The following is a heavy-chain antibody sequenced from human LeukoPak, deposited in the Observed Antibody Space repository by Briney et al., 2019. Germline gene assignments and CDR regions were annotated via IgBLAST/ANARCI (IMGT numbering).Heavy chain of an antibody. Sequence: GGSLRLSCAAYGFTSSNFAMNWVRQAPGKGLECVSSISGSTGRTYYADSVKGRFTISRDDPKNTVYLEMNNLRAEDTALYFCAKANCGSECFYIMDVWGQGTMVTVSS. CDR3: AKANCGSECFYIMDV. V-gene: IGHV3-23*01. D-gene: IGHD3-16*01. CDR2: ISGSTGRT. J-gene: IGHJ6*02. CDR1: GFTSSNFA.